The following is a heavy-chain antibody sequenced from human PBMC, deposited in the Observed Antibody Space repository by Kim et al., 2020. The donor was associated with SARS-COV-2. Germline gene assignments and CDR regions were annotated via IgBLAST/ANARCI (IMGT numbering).Heavy chain of an antibody. V-gene: IGHV4-59*08. CDR3: ARHVSGSGSFYEF. Sequence: NYNPSLKSRLTLSVAPSRNQFSLDLMSVTAADTAVYFCARHVSGSGSFYEFWGQGTLVTVSS. J-gene: IGHJ4*02. D-gene: IGHD3-10*01.